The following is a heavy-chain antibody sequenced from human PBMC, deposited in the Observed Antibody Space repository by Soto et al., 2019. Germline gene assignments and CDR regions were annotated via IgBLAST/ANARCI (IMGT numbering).Heavy chain of an antibody. Sequence: QVQLVQSGAEVKKPGSSVKVSCKASGGTFSSYTISWVRQAPGQGLEWMGRIIPILGIANYAQKFQGRVTITADKSTSTANMELSSLRAEVTAVYYCARSIGYCSGGSCYDGKAPDAFDIWGQGTMVTVSS. V-gene: IGHV1-69*02. CDR2: IIPILGIA. CDR3: ARSIGYCSGGSCYDGKAPDAFDI. D-gene: IGHD2-15*01. J-gene: IGHJ3*02. CDR1: GGTFSSYT.